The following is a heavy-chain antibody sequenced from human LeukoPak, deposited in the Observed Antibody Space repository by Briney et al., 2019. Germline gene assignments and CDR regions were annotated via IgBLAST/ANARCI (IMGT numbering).Heavy chain of an antibody. CDR3: AKGAYDYIEMVYFDY. CDR1: GFSLSNSA. V-gene: IGHV3-23*01. CDR2: IIASGGST. D-gene: IGHD5-12*01. Sequence: QSGGSLRLSCAASGFSLSNSAMSWVRQAPGKGLEWVSLIIASGGSTFYADSVKGRFTISRDNSKNTLYLQMNSLRAEDTAVYYCAKGAYDYIEMVYFDYWGQGTLVTVSS. J-gene: IGHJ4*02.